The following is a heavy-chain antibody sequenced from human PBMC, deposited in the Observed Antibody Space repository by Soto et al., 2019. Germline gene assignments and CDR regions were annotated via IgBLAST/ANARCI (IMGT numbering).Heavy chain of an antibody. CDR2: ISSSSSTI. Sequence: EVQLVESGGGLVQPGGSLRLSCAASGFTFSSYSMNWVRQAPGKGLEWVSYISSSSSTIYYADSVKGRFTISRDNAKNLLYLQMNSLRDEDTAVYYCARTSGRFDYWGQGTLVTVSS. J-gene: IGHJ4*02. CDR1: GFTFSSYS. CDR3: ARTSGRFDY. V-gene: IGHV3-48*02. D-gene: IGHD1-1*01.